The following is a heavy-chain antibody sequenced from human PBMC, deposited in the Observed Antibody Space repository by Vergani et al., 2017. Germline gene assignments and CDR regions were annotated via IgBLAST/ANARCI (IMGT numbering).Heavy chain of an antibody. J-gene: IGHJ6*02. CDR2: IIPIFGTA. D-gene: IGHD3-22*01. CDR3: ARARDSSGYYWSYYYYGMDV. V-gene: IGHV1-69*12. CDR1: GGTFSSYA. Sequence: QVQLVQSGAEVKKPGSSVKVSCTASGGTFSSYAISWVRQAPGQGLGWMGGIIPIFGTANYAQKFQGRVTITADESTITAYMELSSLRSEDTAVYYCARARDSSGYYWSYYYYGMDVWGQGTTVTVSS.